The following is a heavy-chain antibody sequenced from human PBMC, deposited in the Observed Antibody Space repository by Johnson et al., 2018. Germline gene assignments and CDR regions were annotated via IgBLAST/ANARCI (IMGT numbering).Heavy chain of an antibody. CDR3: AGGQGTMGYYYYGMDV. CDR1: GYTFISYD. J-gene: IGHJ6*02. V-gene: IGHV1-8*01. D-gene: IGHD3-10*01. CDR2: MNPNSGST. Sequence: QVQLVQSGAEVKKPGASVKVSCKASGYTFISYDINWVRQATGQGLEWMGWMNPNSGSTGYAQKFQGRVTMTRNTSISTAYMELSSLRSEDTAVYYCAGGQGTMGYYYYGMDVWGQGTTVTVSS.